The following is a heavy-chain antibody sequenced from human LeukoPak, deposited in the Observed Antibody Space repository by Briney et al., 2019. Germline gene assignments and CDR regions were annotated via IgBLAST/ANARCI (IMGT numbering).Heavy chain of an antibody. J-gene: IGHJ3*02. CDR2: MNLDGSEK. Sequence: PGGSLRLSCAASGFTFSSYWMTWVRQAPGKGLEWVANMNLDGSEKYYVDSVKGRFVISRDNAKNSLYLQMNSLRAEDTAVYYCARAGSSWPDAFDIWGQGTMVTVSS. D-gene: IGHD6-13*01. V-gene: IGHV3-7*03. CDR1: GFTFSSYW. CDR3: ARAGSSWPDAFDI.